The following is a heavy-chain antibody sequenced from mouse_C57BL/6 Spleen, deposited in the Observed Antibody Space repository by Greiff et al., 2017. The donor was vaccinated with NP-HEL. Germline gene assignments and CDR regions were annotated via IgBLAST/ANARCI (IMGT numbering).Heavy chain of an antibody. CDR3: AGRVWFAY. Sequence: EVQLQQSGAGLVKPGGSLKLSCAASGFTFTDYGMHWVRQAPGKGLEWVAYISSGGSTIYYAETVKGRFTISRDNAKNTLFLQMTSLRSEDTAMYYCAGRVWFAYWGQGILVTVSA. J-gene: IGHJ3*01. CDR1: GFTFTDYG. CDR2: ISSGGSTI. V-gene: IGHV5-17*01.